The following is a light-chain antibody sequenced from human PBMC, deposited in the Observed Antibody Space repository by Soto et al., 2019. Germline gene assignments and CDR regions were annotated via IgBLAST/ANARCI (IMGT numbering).Light chain of an antibody. CDR3: SSYAGGNNLI. CDR2: EVN. V-gene: IGLV2-8*01. J-gene: IGLJ2*01. Sequence: QSALTQPPSASGSLGQSVTISCSGASSDIGGYNYVAWYQQHPGKAPKLIIYEVNKRPSGVPDRFSGSKSGNTASLTVSGLQAEDEADYSCSSYAGGNNLIFGGGTKVTVL. CDR1: SSDIGGYNY.